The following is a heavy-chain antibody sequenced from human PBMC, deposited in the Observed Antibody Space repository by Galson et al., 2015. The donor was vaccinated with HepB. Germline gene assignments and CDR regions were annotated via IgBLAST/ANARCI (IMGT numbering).Heavy chain of an antibody. CDR2: INPNSGGT. D-gene: IGHD6-13*01. CDR1: GYTFTGYY. J-gene: IGHJ4*02. CDR3: ARVPGIAAAGTFDY. V-gene: IGHV1-2*02. Sequence: SVKVSCKASGYTFTGYYMHWVRQAPGQGLEWMGWINPNSGGTNYAQKFQGRVTMTRDTSISTAYMELSRLRSDDTAVYYCARVPGIAAAGTFDYWGQGTLVTVSS.